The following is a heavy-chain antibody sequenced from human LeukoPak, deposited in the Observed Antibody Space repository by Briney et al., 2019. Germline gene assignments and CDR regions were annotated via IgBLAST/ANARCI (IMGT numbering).Heavy chain of an antibody. CDR3: ARRLYYDILTGYSWFWYFDL. CDR1: GSSISSYY. J-gene: IGHJ2*01. CDR2: IYTSGRT. V-gene: IGHV4-4*07. D-gene: IGHD3-9*01. Sequence: PSETLSLTCTVSGSSISSYYWSWIRQPAGKGLEWIGRIYTSGRTNYNPSLKSRVTISVDTSKNQFSLKLSSVTAADTAVYYCARRLYYDILTGYSWFWYFDLWGRGTLVTVSS.